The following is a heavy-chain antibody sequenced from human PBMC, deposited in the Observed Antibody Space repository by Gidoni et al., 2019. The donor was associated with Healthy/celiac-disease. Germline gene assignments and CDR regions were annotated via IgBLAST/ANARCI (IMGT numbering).Heavy chain of an antibody. CDR1: GFTFDDSA. CDR3: AKDTLAYDFWSGYTFDP. D-gene: IGHD3-3*01. J-gene: IGHJ5*02. V-gene: IGHV3-9*01. Sequence: EVQLVESGGGLVQPGRSLRLSCAASGFTFDDSAMQGVRQAPWKGLEWGSGISWNSGSIGYADSVKGRFTISRDNAKNSLYLQMNSLRAEDTALYYCAKDTLAYDFWSGYTFDPWGQGTLVTVSS. CDR2: ISWNSGSI.